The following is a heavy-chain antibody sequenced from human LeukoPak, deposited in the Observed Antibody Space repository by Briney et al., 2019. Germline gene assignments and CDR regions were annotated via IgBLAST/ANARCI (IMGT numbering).Heavy chain of an antibody. CDR2: INPNSGGT. CDR3: ARDPSHAEGAYFDY. V-gene: IGHV1-2*02. D-gene: IGHD2-2*01. CDR1: GYTFTGYC. Sequence: ASVKVSCKASGYTFTGYCMHWVRQAPGQGPEWMGSINPNSGGTYYAQKFQGRVTMTRDTSISTAYMELSRLRSDDTAVYYCARDPSHAEGAYFDYWGQGTLVTVS. J-gene: IGHJ4*02.